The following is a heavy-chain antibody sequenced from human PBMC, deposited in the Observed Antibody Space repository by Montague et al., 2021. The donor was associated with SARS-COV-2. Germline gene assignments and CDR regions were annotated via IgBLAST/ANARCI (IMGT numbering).Heavy chain of an antibody. D-gene: IGHD3-9*01. CDR2: IDASGTT. Sequence: TLSLTCTVSGGSIRSDGFYWNWMRQPAGKGLEWIGRIDASGTTNYKPPLKSRVIISLDTSKNHFSLKLISVIAADTAVYDCARSACRYFDRAGMDVWGQGTTVTVSS. CDR3: ARSACRYFDRAGMDV. CDR1: GGSIRSDGFY. J-gene: IGHJ6*02. V-gene: IGHV4-61*02.